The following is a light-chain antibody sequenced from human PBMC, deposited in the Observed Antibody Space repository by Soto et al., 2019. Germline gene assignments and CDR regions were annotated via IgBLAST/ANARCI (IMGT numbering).Light chain of an antibody. CDR1: ESISHW. CDR2: DAS. Sequence: GDRVAITCRASESISHWLAWYQQKPGKAHKVLIYDASRLQSGVPERFSGSGSGTEFTLTISSLQADDIATYYCQQYKSYSYTFGQGTNLEI. J-gene: IGKJ2*01. V-gene: IGKV1-5*01. CDR3: QQYKSYSYT.